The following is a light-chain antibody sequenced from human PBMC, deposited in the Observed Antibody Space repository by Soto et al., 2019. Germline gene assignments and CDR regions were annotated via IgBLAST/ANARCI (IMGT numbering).Light chain of an antibody. V-gene: IGKV1-5*03. CDR2: KAS. J-gene: IGKJ1*01. CDR1: QSIGSW. Sequence: DIPMTQSPSTLSASVRDRVTITCRASQSIGSWLAWYQQKPGKAPKLLIYKASTLESGVPSRFSGSGSGTIFTLTISSLQPEDFATYYCQQYSSYWTFGQGTKVEIK. CDR3: QQYSSYWT.